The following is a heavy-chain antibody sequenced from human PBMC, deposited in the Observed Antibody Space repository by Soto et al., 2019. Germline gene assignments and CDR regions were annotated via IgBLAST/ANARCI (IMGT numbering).Heavy chain of an antibody. Sequence: SETLSLTCAVYGGSFSGYYWSWIRQPPGKGLEWIGEINHSGSTNYNPSLKSRVTISVDTSKNQFSLKLSSVTAADTAVYYCARPYSGGINGYYYYYPDVWGKGTTVTVSS. J-gene: IGHJ6*03. CDR2: INHSGST. CDR1: GGSFSGYY. D-gene: IGHD2-15*01. V-gene: IGHV4-34*01. CDR3: ARPYSGGINGYYYYYPDV.